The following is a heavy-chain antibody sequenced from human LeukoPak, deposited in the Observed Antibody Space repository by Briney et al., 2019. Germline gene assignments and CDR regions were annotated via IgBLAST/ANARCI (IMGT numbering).Heavy chain of an antibody. Sequence: PGGPLRLSCAASGFTFSSYAMSWVRQAPGKGLEWVSIISSGSSAIFSADALKGRFTISRDDAKNLLYLDMNSLRAEDTAVYYCARGHTAVTRHFDFWGQGTLVTVSS. V-gene: IGHV3-21*01. CDR1: GFTFSSYA. J-gene: IGHJ4*02. CDR2: ISSGSSAI. CDR3: ARGHTAVTRHFDF. D-gene: IGHD4-17*01.